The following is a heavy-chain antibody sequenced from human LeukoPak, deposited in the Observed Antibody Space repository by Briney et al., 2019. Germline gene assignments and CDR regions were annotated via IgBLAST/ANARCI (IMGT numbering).Heavy chain of an antibody. CDR3: ARLGSTIFGVVTNWFDP. Sequence: SETLSLTCAVSGYSISSGYYWGWIRQPPGKGLEWIGSTYHSGSTYYNPSLKSRVTISVDTSKNQFSLKLSSVTAADTAVYYCARLGSTIFGVVTNWFDPWGQGTLVTVSS. J-gene: IGHJ5*02. CDR1: GYSISSGYY. D-gene: IGHD3-3*01. CDR2: TYHSGST. V-gene: IGHV4-38-2*01.